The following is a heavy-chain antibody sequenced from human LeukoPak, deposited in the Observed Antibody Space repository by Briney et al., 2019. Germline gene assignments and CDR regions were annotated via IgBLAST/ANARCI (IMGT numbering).Heavy chain of an antibody. CDR3: ARAPPYCGGDCSDWYFDL. J-gene: IGHJ2*01. Sequence: GESLRLSCAASGFTFSSYSMNWVRQAAGKGLEWVSSISRGSGSIYYADSMKGRFTISRDNAKNSLYLQMNSLRVEDTAVYYCARAPPYCGGDCSDWYFDLWGRGTLATVSS. CDR1: GFTFSSYS. V-gene: IGHV3-21*01. D-gene: IGHD2-21*02. CDR2: ISRGSGSI.